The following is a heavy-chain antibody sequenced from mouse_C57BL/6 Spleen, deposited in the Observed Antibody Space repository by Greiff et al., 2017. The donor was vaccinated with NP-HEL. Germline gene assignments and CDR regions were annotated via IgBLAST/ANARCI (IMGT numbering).Heavy chain of an antibody. Sequence: EVQLQQSGPELVKPGASVKISCKASGYSFTGYYMNWVEQSPEKSLEWIGEINPSTGGTTYNQKFKAKATLTVDKSSSTAYMQLKSLTSEDSAVYYCARSYDGLFAYWGQGTLVTVSA. CDR1: GYSFTGYY. CDR3: ARSYDGLFAY. D-gene: IGHD2-3*01. CDR2: INPSTGGT. J-gene: IGHJ3*01. V-gene: IGHV1-42*01.